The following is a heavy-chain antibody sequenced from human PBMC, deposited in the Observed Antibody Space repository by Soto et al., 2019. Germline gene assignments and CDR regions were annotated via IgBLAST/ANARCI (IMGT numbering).Heavy chain of an antibody. Sequence: EVQLVESGGGLVQPGRSLRLYCAASGFTFDDYAMHWVRQAPGKGLEWVSGISWNSGSIGYADSVKGRFTISRDNAKNSLYLQMNSLRAEDTALYYCAKGRIFGVANNWFDPWGQGTLVTVSS. V-gene: IGHV3-9*01. CDR2: ISWNSGSI. CDR3: AKGRIFGVANNWFDP. CDR1: GFTFDDYA. D-gene: IGHD3-3*01. J-gene: IGHJ5*02.